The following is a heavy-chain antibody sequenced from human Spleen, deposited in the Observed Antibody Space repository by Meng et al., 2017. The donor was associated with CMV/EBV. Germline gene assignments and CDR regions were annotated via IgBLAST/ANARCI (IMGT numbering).Heavy chain of an antibody. CDR2: IYHSGST. CDR1: GYSISSGYY. CDR3: ARQRYSSSSTPFDY. J-gene: IGHJ4*02. D-gene: IGHD6-6*01. Sequence: SETLSLTCTVSGYSISSGYYWGWIRQPPGKGLEWIGSIYHSGSTYYNPSLKSRVTISVDTSKNQFSLKLSSVTAADTAMYYCARQRYSSSSTPFDYWGQGTLVTVSS. V-gene: IGHV4-38-2*02.